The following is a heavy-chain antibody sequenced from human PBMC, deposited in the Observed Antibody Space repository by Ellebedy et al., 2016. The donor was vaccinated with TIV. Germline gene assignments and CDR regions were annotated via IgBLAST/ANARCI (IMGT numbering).Heavy chain of an antibody. V-gene: IGHV3-7*01. Sequence: GESLKISCVDSGPIFSHNWMSWVRQAPGKGLEWVAKINPLGSQKSYVDSVKGRFTISRDNAKNSIYLQMNNLRPEDTAVYYCARFSRGAPFVDYLYYMDVWGKGTAVTVSS. CDR1: GPIFSHNW. J-gene: IGHJ6*03. D-gene: IGHD2-15*01. CDR2: INPLGSQK. CDR3: ARFSRGAPFVDYLYYMDV.